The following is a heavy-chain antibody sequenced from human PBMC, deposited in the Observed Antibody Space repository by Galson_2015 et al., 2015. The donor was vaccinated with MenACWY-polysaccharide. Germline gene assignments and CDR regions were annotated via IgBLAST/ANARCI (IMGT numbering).Heavy chain of an antibody. CDR3: VKDRGAVFGDI. CDR1: GFTFSTYA. J-gene: IGHJ3*02. CDR2: INNRGDRT. D-gene: IGHD3-3*01. V-gene: IGHV3-23*01. Sequence: SLRLSCAASGFTFSTYAMSWVRQAPGKGLDWVATINNRGDRTYYADSVQGRFTISRDDSRNTVSLPMSSLRAGDTALYYCVKDRGAVFGDIWGQGTMVTGSS.